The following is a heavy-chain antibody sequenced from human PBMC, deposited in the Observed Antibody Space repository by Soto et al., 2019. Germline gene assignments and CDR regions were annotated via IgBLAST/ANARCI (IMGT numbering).Heavy chain of an antibody. Sequence: SETLPLTCTVSGVSISSSSYSLGWIRQPPGKGLEWIGNISYSGSTSYNPSLKSRLTISVDTSNNQFSLKLSSVTAADTAVYYCARCHPLLAFSDYWGQGTLVTVSS. D-gene: IGHD3-10*01. J-gene: IGHJ4*02. CDR2: ISYSGST. CDR1: GVSISSSSYS. V-gene: IGHV4-39*01. CDR3: ARCHPLLAFSDY.